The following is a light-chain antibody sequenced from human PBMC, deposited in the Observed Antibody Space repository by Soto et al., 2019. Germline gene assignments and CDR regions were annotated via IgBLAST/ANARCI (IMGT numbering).Light chain of an antibody. Sequence: ETVLTQSPATLSLSPGERATLSCRASRSISTYLAWYQQKPGQAPRLLIYEALNRATGIPARFSGSGSGTDFTLTISRLEPEDFAVYYCHQHAESPLTFGGGTKVDI. V-gene: IGKV3-11*01. J-gene: IGKJ4*01. CDR1: RSISTY. CDR2: EAL. CDR3: HQHAESPLT.